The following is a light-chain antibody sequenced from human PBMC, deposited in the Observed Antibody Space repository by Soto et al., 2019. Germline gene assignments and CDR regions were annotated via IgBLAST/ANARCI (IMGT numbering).Light chain of an antibody. CDR1: SSNIGSDT. J-gene: IGLJ3*02. Sequence: QSVLTQPPSVSGTPGLRVTISCSGGSSNIGSDTVNWYQQLPGAAPKLLIFNDDQRPSGVPDRFSGSRSGTSASLVISGLQSDDEADYFCSTWDGSLNGWVFGGGTKLNVL. V-gene: IGLV1-44*01. CDR3: STWDGSLNGWV. CDR2: NDD.